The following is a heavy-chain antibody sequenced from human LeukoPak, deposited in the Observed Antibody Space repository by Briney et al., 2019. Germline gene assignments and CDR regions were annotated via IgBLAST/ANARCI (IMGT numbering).Heavy chain of an antibody. V-gene: IGHV3-7*03. CDR2: IKQDGSKK. J-gene: IGHJ4*02. Sequence: GGSLRLSCAASGFTFSDYWMQWVRPAPGKGLEWVANIKQDGSKKYYVDSVKGRFTISRDNAKNSLFLQMNSLRPEDTAIYYCARRYFDYWGQGTLVTVSS. D-gene: IGHD1-14*01. CDR3: ARRYFDY. CDR1: GFTFSDYW.